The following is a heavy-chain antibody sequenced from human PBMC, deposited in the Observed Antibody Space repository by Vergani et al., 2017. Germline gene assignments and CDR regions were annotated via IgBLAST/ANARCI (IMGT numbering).Heavy chain of an antibody. CDR3: GRQRDHYMDF. CDR2: IYYSGTT. CDR1: GAYVGSGGYY. Sequence: QVQLQESGPGLVKASQTLSLTCSVSGAYVGSGGYYWTWVRQRPGMGLDWIGDIYYSGTTYYNPSLVSRPTNSVDTSENLLFLRLTAVDDAVTVGYYCGRQRDHYMDFWGKGTTVTVS. J-gene: IGHJ6*03. V-gene: IGHV4-31*03.